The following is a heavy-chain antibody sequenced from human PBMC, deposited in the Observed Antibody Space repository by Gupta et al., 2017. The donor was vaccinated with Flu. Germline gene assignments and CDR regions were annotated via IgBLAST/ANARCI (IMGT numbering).Heavy chain of an antibody. CDR3: ARGWAVAGTRDIDY. D-gene: IGHD6-19*01. V-gene: IGHV1-18*01. CDR2: FRAYNGNT. J-gene: IGHJ4*02. Sequence: QVQLVQSGAEVKMPGASVKVPCKASGYTLPSYCLSCVRPAPGHGLEWMGWFRAYNGNTNYAQKLQGRVTMTTDTSTSTAYMELRSLRSDDTAVYYCARGWAVAGTRDIDYWGQGTLVTVSS. CDR1: GYTLPSYC.